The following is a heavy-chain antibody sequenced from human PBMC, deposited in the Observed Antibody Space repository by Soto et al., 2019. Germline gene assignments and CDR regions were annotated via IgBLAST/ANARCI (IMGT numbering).Heavy chain of an antibody. CDR3: ASQLPPPYYFDY. J-gene: IGHJ4*02. CDR1: GGSVSSGSYY. Sequence: SETLSLTCTVSGGSVSSGSYYWSWIRQPPGKGLEWIGYIYYSGSTNYNPSLKSRVTISVDTSKNQFSLKLSSGTAEDTAVYYCASQLPPPYYFDYWGQGTLVTVSS. CDR2: IYYSGST. D-gene: IGHD2-2*01. V-gene: IGHV4-61*01.